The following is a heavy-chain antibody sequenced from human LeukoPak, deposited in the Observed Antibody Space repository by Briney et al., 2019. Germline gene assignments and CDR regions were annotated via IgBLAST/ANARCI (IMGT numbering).Heavy chain of an antibody. D-gene: IGHD1-7*01. Sequence: SETLSLICAVYGGSFSGYYWSWIRQPPGKGLEWIGEINHSGSTNYNPSLKSRVTISVDTSKNQFSLKLSSVTAADTAVYYCARDNNWNYSFDYWGQGTLVTVSS. CDR1: GGSFSGYY. CDR3: ARDNNWNYSFDY. J-gene: IGHJ4*02. V-gene: IGHV4-34*01. CDR2: INHSGST.